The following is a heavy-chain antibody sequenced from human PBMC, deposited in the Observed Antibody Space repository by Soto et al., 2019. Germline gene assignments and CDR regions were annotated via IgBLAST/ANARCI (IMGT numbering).Heavy chain of an antibody. CDR3: ARFSGYCSTSGCLGNFAS. V-gene: IGHV4-59*01. CDR2: ISYTGTT. J-gene: IGHJ4*02. D-gene: IGHD2-2*01. Sequence: KGLEWIAYISYTGTTNYNPSLKSRVTISVDMSKNQFSLNFRSVTIADTAVYYCARFSGYCSTSGCLGNFASLGQRTLVPVFS.